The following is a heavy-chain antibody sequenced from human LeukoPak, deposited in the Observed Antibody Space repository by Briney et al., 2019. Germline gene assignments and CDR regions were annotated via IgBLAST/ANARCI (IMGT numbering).Heavy chain of an antibody. CDR3: ARGPRGFDY. J-gene: IGHJ4*02. V-gene: IGHV4-59*01. CDR1: GGSIGSYY. CDR2: IYYSGST. Sequence: PSETLSLTCTVSGGSIGSYYWSWIRQPPGKGLEWIGYIYYSGSTNYNPSLKSRVTISVDTSKNQFSLKLSSVTAADTAVYYCARGPRGFDYWGQGTLVTVSS.